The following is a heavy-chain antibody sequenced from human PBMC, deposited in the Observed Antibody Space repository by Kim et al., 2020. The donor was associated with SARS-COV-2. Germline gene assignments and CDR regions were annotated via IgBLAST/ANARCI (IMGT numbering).Heavy chain of an antibody. Sequence: NPSRKSRVTISVDTSKNQFSQKLSSVTAADTAVYYCARDRHNWNYGWFDPWGQGTLVTVSS. J-gene: IGHJ5*02. D-gene: IGHD1-7*01. CDR3: ARDRHNWNYGWFDP. V-gene: IGHV4-34*01.